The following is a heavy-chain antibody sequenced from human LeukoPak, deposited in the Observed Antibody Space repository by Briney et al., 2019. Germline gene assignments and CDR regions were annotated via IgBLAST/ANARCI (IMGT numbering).Heavy chain of an antibody. J-gene: IGHJ4*02. V-gene: IGHV4-59*01. CDR1: GGSISSYY. CDR2: ISYSGST. Sequence: SETLTLTCTVSGGSISSYYWSWIRQPPGKGLEWIGYISYSGSTNYNPSLKSRVTMSVDTSKNQFSLKLSSVTAADTAVYYCARGMGGPDYWGQGTLVTVSS. CDR3: ARGMGGPDY. D-gene: IGHD2-15*01.